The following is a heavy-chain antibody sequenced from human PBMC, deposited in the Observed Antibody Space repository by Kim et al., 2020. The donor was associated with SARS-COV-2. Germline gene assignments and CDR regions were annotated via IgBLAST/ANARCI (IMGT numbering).Heavy chain of an antibody. CDR2: IDYSGST. V-gene: IGHV4-39*01. J-gene: IGHJ4*01. CDR1: GDSISSFHYY. CDR3: ARRKIGRNSSGWFPWYFDA. D-gene: IGHD6-19*01. Sequence: SETLSLTCTVSGDSISSFHYYWGYIRQPPWRGLEWIGNIDYSGSTNSNPSLKSRITIFVYTSKNQFSLKLSSVTATDTAVYYCARRKIGRNSSGWFPWYFDAWGQRTLVSVPS.